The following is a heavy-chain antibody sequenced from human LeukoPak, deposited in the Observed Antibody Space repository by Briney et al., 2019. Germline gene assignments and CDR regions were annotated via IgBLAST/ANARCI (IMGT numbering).Heavy chain of an antibody. D-gene: IGHD1-26*01. CDR3: ARHGRPGNEDEGPGDY. V-gene: IGHV5-51*01. CDR2: IYPGDSDT. J-gene: IGHJ4*02. CDR1: GYSFTSYW. Sequence: GESLKISCKGSGYSFTSYWIGWVRQMPGKGLEWMGIIYPGDSDTRYSPSFQGQVTISADKSISTAYLQWSSLKASDTAMYYCARHGRPGNEDEGPGDYWGQGTLVTASS.